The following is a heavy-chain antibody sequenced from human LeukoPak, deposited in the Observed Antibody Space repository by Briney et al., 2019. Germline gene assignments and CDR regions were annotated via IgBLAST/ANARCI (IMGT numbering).Heavy chain of an antibody. V-gene: IGHV1-18*01. CDR1: GYTFTSYG. J-gene: IGHJ4*02. CDR3: ARVPGGRILEWLSHASYFDY. D-gene: IGHD3-3*01. Sequence: ASVKVSCKASGYTFTSYGISWVRQAPGQGLEWMGWISAYNGNTNYAQKLQGRVTMTTDPSTSTAYMELRSLRSDDTAVYYCARVPGGRILEWLSHASYFDYWGQGTLVTASS. CDR2: ISAYNGNT.